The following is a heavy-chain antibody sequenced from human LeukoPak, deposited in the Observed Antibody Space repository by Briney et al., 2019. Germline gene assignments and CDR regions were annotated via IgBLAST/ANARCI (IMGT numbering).Heavy chain of an antibody. CDR1: GYTFTSYG. CDR2: INPNSGGT. J-gene: IGHJ1*01. D-gene: IGHD2-15*01. Sequence: ASVKVSCKASGYTFTSYGISWVRQAPGQGLEWMGWINPNSGGTNYAQKFQGRVTMTRDTSISTAYMELSRLRSDDTAVYYCASEFGYCSGGSCYSDPTEYFQHWGQGTLVTVSS. CDR3: ASEFGYCSGGSCYSDPTEYFQH. V-gene: IGHV1-2*02.